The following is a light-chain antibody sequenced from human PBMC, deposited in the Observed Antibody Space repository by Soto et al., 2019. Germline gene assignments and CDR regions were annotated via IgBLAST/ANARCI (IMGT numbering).Light chain of an antibody. CDR1: QSVSSSY. J-gene: IGKJ2*01. V-gene: IGKV3-20*01. Sequence: EIVLTQSPGTLSLSPGERATLSCRASQSVSSSYLAWYQQKPGQAPRLLIYGASSRATGIPDRFSGSGSGKDYTLTISRLEPEDVAVYYCQQYGSSPDTFGQGTKLEIK. CDR2: GAS. CDR3: QQYGSSPDT.